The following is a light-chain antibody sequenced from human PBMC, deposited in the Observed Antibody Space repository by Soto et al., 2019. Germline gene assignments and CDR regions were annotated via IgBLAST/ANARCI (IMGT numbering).Light chain of an antibody. CDR3: QQRSNWPPIT. J-gene: IGKJ5*01. V-gene: IGKV3-11*01. CDR2: DAS. CDR1: QSVSSY. Sequence: EIVMTQSPATLSVSPGERATLSWWASQSVSSYLAWYQQKPGQAPRLLIYDASNRATGIPARFSGSGSGTDFTLTISSLEPEDFAVYYCQQRSNWPPITFGQGTRLEIK.